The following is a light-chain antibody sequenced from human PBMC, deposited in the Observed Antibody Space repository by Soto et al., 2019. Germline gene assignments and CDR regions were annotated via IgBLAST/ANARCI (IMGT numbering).Light chain of an antibody. CDR1: QSVGTN. J-gene: IGKJ1*01. CDR2: GVS. CDR3: QQYNNWPQT. Sequence: ERVTTQSPVTLSVSPGESVTLSCRASQSVGTNLAWYQQKPGQAPSLLIYGVSTRPTGIPTRFSGSGSGRQFTLTISSLQSEDFAVYYCQQYNNWPQTFGQGTKVDIK. V-gene: IGKV3-15*01.